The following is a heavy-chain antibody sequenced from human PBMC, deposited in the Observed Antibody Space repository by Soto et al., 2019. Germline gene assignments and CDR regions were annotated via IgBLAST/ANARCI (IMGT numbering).Heavy chain of an antibody. D-gene: IGHD6-19*01. CDR2: IGTAGDP. V-gene: IGHV3-13*05. CDR1: GFTFSIYD. CDR3: AREARGYSSGWFDY. Sequence: GGSLSLSCAASGFTFSIYDMHWVRQATGKGLEWVSAIGTAGDPYYPGSVKGRFTISRENAKNSLYLQMNSLRAGDTAVYYCAREARGYSSGWFDYWGQGTLVTVSS. J-gene: IGHJ4*02.